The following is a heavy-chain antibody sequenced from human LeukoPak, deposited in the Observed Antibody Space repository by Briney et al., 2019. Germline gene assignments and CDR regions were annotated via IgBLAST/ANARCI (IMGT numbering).Heavy chain of an antibody. Sequence: PGGSLRLSCAASGFTFSSYGMHWVRQAPGKGLEWVAVISYDGSNKYYADSVKGRFTSSRDNSKNTPYLQMNSLRAEDTAVYYCAKESRYSSGWQTYYYYYYGMDVWGQGTTVTVSS. CDR3: AKESRYSSGWQTYYYYYYGMDV. D-gene: IGHD6-19*01. CDR2: ISYDGSNK. CDR1: GFTFSSYG. V-gene: IGHV3-30*18. J-gene: IGHJ6*02.